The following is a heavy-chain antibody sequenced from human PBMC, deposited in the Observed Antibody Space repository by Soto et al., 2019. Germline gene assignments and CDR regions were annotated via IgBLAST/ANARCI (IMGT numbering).Heavy chain of an antibody. V-gene: IGHV3-48*01. CDR1: GFTFSTYS. CDR3: ARDLSRRFFDY. CDR2: ISTNSGSI. J-gene: IGHJ4*02. Sequence: GGSLRLSCAASGFTFSTYSMNWVRQAPGEGLEWVSYISTNSGSIYYGDSVKGRFTISRDNAKNSLYLQMNSLRAEDTAVYYCARDLSRRFFDYWGQGTLVTVSS.